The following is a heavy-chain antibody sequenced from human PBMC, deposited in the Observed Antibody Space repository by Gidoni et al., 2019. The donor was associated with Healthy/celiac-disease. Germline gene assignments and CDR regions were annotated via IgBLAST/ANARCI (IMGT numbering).Heavy chain of an antibody. CDR3: AKNSNDILTGYYNRGMDV. Sequence: QVQLVESGGGVVQPGRSLRLSCAASGFTFSSYGMHWVRQAPGKGLEWVAVISYDGSNKYYADSVKGRFTISRDNSKNTLYLQMNSLRAEDTAVYYCAKNSNDILTGYYNRGMDVWGQGTTVTVSS. CDR1: GFTFSSYG. V-gene: IGHV3-30*18. J-gene: IGHJ6*02. CDR2: ISYDGSNK. D-gene: IGHD3-9*01.